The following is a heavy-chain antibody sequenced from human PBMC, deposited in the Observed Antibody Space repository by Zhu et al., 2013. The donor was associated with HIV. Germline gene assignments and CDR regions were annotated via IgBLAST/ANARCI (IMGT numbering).Heavy chain of an antibody. Sequence: QVQLVQSGAEVKKPGASVKVSCKASGYIFTGYYMHWVRQAPGQGLEWVGWINLNSGGTNYAQKFQGRVTMTRDTSISTAYMELSRLRSDDTAVYYCARVGRGSSTYFYDMDVWGQGTTVTASS. CDR1: GYIFTGYY. V-gene: IGHV1-2*02. CDR3: ARVGRGSSTYFYDMDV. J-gene: IGHJ6*02. CDR2: INLNSGGT. D-gene: IGHD6-6*01.